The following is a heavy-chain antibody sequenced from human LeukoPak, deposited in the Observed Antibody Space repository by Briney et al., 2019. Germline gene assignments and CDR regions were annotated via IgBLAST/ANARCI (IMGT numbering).Heavy chain of an antibody. J-gene: IGHJ6*02. V-gene: IGHV3-30-3*01. CDR1: GFTFSSYA. D-gene: IGHD3-9*01. CDR3: AKVPYYDILTGYEYYYYGMDV. Sequence: GGSLRLSCAASGFTFSSYAMHWVRQAPGKGLEWVAVISYDGSNKYYADSVKGRFTISRDNSKNTLYLQMNSLRAEDTAVYYCAKVPYYDILTGYEYYYYGMDVWGQGTTVTVSS. CDR2: ISYDGSNK.